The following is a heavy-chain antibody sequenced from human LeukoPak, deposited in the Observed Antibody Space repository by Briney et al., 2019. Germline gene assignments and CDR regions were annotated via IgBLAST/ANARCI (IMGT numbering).Heavy chain of an antibody. CDR2: IYPGDSDT. V-gene: IGHV5-51*01. J-gene: IGHJ4*02. Sequence: GESLKISCKASGYSFVSHWIVWVRQMPGKGLEWLGIIYPGDSDTRYSPSFQGQVTISADKSISTAYLQWSSLKASDTAMYYCARHLSIAGSARSRNFDYWGQGTLVTVSS. D-gene: IGHD6-6*01. CDR3: ARHLSIAGSARSRNFDY. CDR1: GYSFVSHW.